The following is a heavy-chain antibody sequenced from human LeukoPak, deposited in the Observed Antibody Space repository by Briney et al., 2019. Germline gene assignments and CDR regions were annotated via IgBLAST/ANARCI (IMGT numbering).Heavy chain of an antibody. CDR3: ATRVMYGEPVDY. J-gene: IGHJ4*02. CDR2: FDPEDGET. CDR1: GYTLTELS. Sequence: ASVKVSCKVSGYTLTELSMHWVRQAPGKGLEWMGGFDPEDGETIYAQKFQGRVTMTEDTSTDTAYMELSSLRSEDTAVYYCATRVMYGEPVDYWGQGTLVTVSS. D-gene: IGHD4-17*01. V-gene: IGHV1-24*01.